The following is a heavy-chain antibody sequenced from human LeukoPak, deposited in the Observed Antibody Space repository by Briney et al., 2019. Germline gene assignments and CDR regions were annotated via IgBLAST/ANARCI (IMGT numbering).Heavy chain of an antibody. D-gene: IGHD2/OR15-2a*01. CDR2: IRYDGSYK. CDR3: TKDFLIDPL. J-gene: IGHJ4*02. Sequence: PGGSLRLSCAASGFTFNTYGMHWVRQAPGKGLEWVAFIRYDGSYKYYADSVKGRFTISRDNSKNTLYLQMNSLRADDTAVYYCTKDFLIDPLWGQGTLVTVSS. CDR1: GFTFNTYG. V-gene: IGHV3-30*02.